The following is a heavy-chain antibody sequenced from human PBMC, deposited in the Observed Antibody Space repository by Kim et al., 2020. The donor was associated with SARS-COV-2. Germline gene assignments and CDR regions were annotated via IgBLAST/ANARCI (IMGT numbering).Heavy chain of an antibody. CDR1: GGSMSNYY. J-gene: IGHJ6*02. Sequence: SETLSLTCTVSGGSMSNYYWSWIRQSPGKGLEWIGYIYYSGSTNFNPSLKSRVTISVDMSKNQFSLKVNSVTAADTAVYYCARGATGNYFYYGLDVWGQGATVTVSS. D-gene: IGHD3-9*01. CDR2: IYYSGST. V-gene: IGHV4-59*13. CDR3: ARGATGNYFYYGLDV.